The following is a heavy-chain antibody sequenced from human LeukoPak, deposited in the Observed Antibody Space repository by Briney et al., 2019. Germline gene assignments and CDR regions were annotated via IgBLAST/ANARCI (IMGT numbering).Heavy chain of an antibody. CDR3: ARGLSNGWSSPNFEY. J-gene: IGHJ4*02. V-gene: IGHV4-59*01. Sequence: SETLSLTCTVSGDFISTYYWSWIRQPPGKGLEGIGYIHYSGNANYNPSLKRRVTISIDTSKSQFSLNLSSVTAADTAVYYCARGLSNGWSSPNFEYWGQGTLVTVSS. CDR2: IHYSGNA. D-gene: IGHD6-19*01. CDR1: GDFISTYY.